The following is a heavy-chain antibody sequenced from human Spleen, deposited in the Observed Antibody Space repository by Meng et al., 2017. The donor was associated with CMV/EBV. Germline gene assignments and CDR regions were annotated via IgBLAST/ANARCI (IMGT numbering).Heavy chain of an antibody. CDR1: GFTFSSYA. CDR2: ISYDGSNK. Sequence: GESLKISCAASGFTFSSYAMHWVRQAPGKGLEWVAVISYDGSNKYYADSVKGRFTISRDNSKNTLYLQMNSLRAEDTAVYYCARGKRFLEWLGAFDIWGQGTMVTVSS. J-gene: IGHJ3*02. CDR3: ARGKRFLEWLGAFDI. D-gene: IGHD3-3*01. V-gene: IGHV3-30-3*01.